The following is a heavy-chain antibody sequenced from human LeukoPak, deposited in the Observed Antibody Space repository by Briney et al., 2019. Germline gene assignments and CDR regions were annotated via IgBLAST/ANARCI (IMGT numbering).Heavy chain of an antibody. V-gene: IGHV3-30*18. Sequence: PGGSLRLSCAASGFTFSSYGMHWVRQAPGKGLERVAVISYDGSNKYYADSVKGRFTISRDNSKNTLYLQMNSLRAEDTAVYYCAKDRAVQQQLVRGYFQHWGQGTLVTVSS. D-gene: IGHD6-13*01. CDR2: ISYDGSNK. J-gene: IGHJ1*01. CDR3: AKDRAVQQQLVRGYFQH. CDR1: GFTFSSYG.